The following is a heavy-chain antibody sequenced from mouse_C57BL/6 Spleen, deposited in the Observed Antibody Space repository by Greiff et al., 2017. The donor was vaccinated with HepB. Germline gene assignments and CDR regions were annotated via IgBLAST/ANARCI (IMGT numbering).Heavy chain of an antibody. CDR2: INPDSSTI. CDR1: GIDFSRYW. V-gene: IGHV4-1*01. J-gene: IGHJ3*01. CDR3: ARPTYYYGSSWFAY. D-gene: IGHD1-1*01. Sequence: EVKLVESGGGLVQPGGSLKLSCAASGIDFSRYWMSWVRRAPGKGLEWIGEINPDSSTINYAPSLKDKFIISRDNAKNTLYLQMSKVRSEDTALYYCARPTYYYGSSWFAYWGQGTLVTVSA.